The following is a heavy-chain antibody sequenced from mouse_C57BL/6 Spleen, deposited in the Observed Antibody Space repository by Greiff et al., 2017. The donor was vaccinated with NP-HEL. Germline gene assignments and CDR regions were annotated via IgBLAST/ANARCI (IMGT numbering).Heavy chain of an antibody. J-gene: IGHJ1*03. CDR1: GFTFSSYA. V-gene: IGHV5-4*01. D-gene: IGHD1-1*01. CDR3: ARADYYGSSWYFDV. Sequence: EVQRVESGGGLVKPGGSLKLSCAASGFTFSSYAMSWVRQTPEKRLEWVATISDGGSYTYYPDNVKGRFTISRDNAKNNLYLQMSHLKSEDTAMYYCARADYYGSSWYFDVWGTGTTVTVSS. CDR2: ISDGGSYT.